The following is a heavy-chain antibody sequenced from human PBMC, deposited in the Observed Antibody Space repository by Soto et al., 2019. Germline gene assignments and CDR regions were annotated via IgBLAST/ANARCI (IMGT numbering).Heavy chain of an antibody. Sequence: QVQLVQSGAEVKKPGASVKVSCQASGGIFSSNAISWVRQAPGQGLEWMGGILPIFGTTNYAQNFQGRATLTADESTSTPYMELSSLKSEDTALYYCATGGRGYSSATRFYFDYWGQGTLVTVSS. CDR1: GGIFSSNA. D-gene: IGHD5-18*01. J-gene: IGHJ4*02. CDR3: ATGGRGYSSATRFYFDY. CDR2: ILPIFGTT. V-gene: IGHV1-69*01.